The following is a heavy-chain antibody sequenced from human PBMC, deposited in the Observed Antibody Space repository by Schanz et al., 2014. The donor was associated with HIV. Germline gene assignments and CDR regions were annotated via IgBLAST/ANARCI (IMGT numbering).Heavy chain of an antibody. CDR2: ISGSGSRI. J-gene: IGHJ5*02. Sequence: EVQLLESGGGLVQPGGSLRLSCTASGFTFSSDAMSWVRQAPGTGLEWVSIISGSGSRIYSADSVKGRFTISRDNSKNTLYLRMNRLRVEDSAVYYCAKVRRLLTRWDWFDPWGQGTLVTVSS. D-gene: IGHD6-25*01. CDR3: AKVRRLLTRWDWFDP. CDR1: GFTFSSDA. V-gene: IGHV3-23*01.